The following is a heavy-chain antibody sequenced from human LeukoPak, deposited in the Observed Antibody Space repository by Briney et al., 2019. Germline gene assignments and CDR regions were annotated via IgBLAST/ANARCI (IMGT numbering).Heavy chain of an antibody. V-gene: IGHV4-4*09. CDR1: GGSISSYY. Sequence: SETLSLTCTVSGGSISSYYWSWIRQPPGKGLEWIGYIYTSGSTNYNPSLKGRVTISVDTSKNQFSLKLSSVTAADTAVYYCARLQSSSNVWGKGTTVTVSS. CDR2: IYTSGST. J-gene: IGHJ6*04. CDR3: ARLQSSSNV. D-gene: IGHD2-2*01.